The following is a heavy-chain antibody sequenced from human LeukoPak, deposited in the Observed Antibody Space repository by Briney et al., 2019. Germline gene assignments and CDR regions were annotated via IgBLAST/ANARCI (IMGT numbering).Heavy chain of an antibody. CDR3: AKGQRWLQFYYFDY. V-gene: IGHV3-23*01. Sequence: GGSLRLSCAASGFTFSSYGMSWVRQAPGKGLEWVSAISGSGGSTYYADSVKGRFTISRDNSKNTLYLQMNSLRAEDTAVYYCAKGQRWLQFYYFDYWGQGTLVTVSS. J-gene: IGHJ4*02. CDR2: ISGSGGST. CDR1: GFTFSSYG. D-gene: IGHD5-24*01.